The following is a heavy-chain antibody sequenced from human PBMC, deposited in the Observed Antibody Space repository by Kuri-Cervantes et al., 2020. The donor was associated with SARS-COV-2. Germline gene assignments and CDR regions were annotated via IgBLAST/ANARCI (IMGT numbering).Heavy chain of an antibody. J-gene: IGHJ3*02. Sequence: GESLKISCAASGFTCSCYAMSWVREARGKGLEWVSAISGSGGSTYYADSVKGRFTISRDNSKNTLYLQMNSLRAEDTAVYYWAKGPVGATGAFDIWGQGTMVTVSS. D-gene: IGHD1-26*01. CDR2: ISGSGGST. V-gene: IGHV3-23*01. CDR3: AKGPVGATGAFDI. CDR1: GFTCSCYA.